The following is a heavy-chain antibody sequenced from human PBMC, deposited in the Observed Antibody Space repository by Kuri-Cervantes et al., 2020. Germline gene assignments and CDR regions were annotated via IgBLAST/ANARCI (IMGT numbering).Heavy chain of an antibody. CDR1: GGPISSSSYY. J-gene: IGHJ6*02. D-gene: IGHD3-10*01. Sequence: GSLRLSCTVSGGPISSSSYYWGWIRQPPGKGLEWIGSIYYSGSTYYNPSLKSRVTISVDTSKNQFSLKLSSVTAADTAVYYCARVLLNGMDVWGQGTTVTVSS. CDR2: IYYSGST. CDR3: ARVLLNGMDV. V-gene: IGHV4-39*01.